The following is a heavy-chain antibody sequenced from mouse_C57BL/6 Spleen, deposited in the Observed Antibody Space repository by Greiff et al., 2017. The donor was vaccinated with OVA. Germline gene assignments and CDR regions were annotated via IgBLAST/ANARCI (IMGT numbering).Heavy chain of an antibody. Sequence: EVQLVESGGGLVQPGGSLSLSCAASGFTFTDYYMSWVRQPPGKALEWLGFIRNKANGYTTEYSASVKGRFTISRDNSQSILYLQMNALRAEDSATYYCAREYYYAMDYWGQGTSVTVSS. V-gene: IGHV7-3*01. CDR3: AREYYYAMDY. J-gene: IGHJ4*01. CDR1: GFTFTDYY. CDR2: IRNKANGYTT.